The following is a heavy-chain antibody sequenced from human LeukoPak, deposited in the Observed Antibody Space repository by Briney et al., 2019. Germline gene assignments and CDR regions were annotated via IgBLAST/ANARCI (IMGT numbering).Heavy chain of an antibody. J-gene: IGHJ6*03. CDR3: ASRIPPARDGYNYRDYYYYYYMDV. V-gene: IGHV1-18*01. CDR1: GYTFTSYG. Sequence: ASVKVSCKASGYTFTSYGISWVRQAPGQGLEWMGWISAYNGNTNYAQKLQGRVTMTTDTSTSTAYMELRSLRSDDTAVYYCASRIPPARDGYNYRDYYYYYYMDVWGKGTTVTVSS. D-gene: IGHD5-24*01. CDR2: ISAYNGNT.